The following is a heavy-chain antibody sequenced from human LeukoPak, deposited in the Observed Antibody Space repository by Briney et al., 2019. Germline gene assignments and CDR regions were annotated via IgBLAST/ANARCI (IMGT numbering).Heavy chain of an antibody. J-gene: IGHJ4*02. D-gene: IGHD6-19*01. CDR1: GGSIRSSYYY. V-gene: IGHV4-39*01. CDR3: ARASYSSGWIDFDY. CDR2: IYDSGST. Sequence: SEALSLTCTASGGSIRSSYYYWGWIRQPPGKGLEWIGSIYDSGSTYYNPSLKSRVTISVDTSKNQFSLKLSSVTAADTAVYYCARASYSSGWIDFDYWGQETLVTVSS.